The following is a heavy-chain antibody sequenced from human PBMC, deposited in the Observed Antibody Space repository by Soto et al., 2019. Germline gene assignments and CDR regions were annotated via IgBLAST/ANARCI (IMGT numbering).Heavy chain of an antibody. CDR3: ARALSVVVVAATPSYFDY. CDR2: INHSGST. CDR1: GGSFSGYY. J-gene: IGHJ4*02. V-gene: IGHV4-34*01. D-gene: IGHD2-15*01. Sequence: SETLSLTCAVYGGSFSGYYWSWIRQPPGKGLEWIGEINHSGSTNYNPSLKSRVTISVDTSKNQFSLKLSSVTAADTAVYYCARALSVVVVAATPSYFDYWGQGTLVTVSS.